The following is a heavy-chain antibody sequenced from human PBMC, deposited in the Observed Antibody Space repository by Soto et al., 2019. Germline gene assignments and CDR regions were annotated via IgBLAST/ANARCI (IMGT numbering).Heavy chain of an antibody. V-gene: IGHV1-18*01. Sequence: GASVKVSCKASGYTFTSYGISWVRQAPGQGLEWMGWISAYNGITNYAQKLQGRVTMTTDTSTSTAYMELRSLRSDDTAVYYCARDWPRSSSSLAGDNWFDPWGQGTLVTVSS. CDR2: ISAYNGIT. CDR3: ARDWPRSSSSLAGDNWFDP. D-gene: IGHD6-13*01. CDR1: GYTFTSYG. J-gene: IGHJ5*02.